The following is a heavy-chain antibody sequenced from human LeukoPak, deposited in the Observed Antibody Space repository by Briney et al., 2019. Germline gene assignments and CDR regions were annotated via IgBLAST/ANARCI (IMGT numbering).Heavy chain of an antibody. V-gene: IGHV1-2*02. J-gene: IGHJ4*02. D-gene: IGHD4-23*01. CDR2: LNPNSGDT. CDR1: GYTFTGYY. Sequence: ASVKVSCKASGYTFTGYYMHWVRQAPGQGLEWMAWLNPNSGDTDSAQKFQGRVTMTRGTSITTAYLELSSLRSDDTAVYYCARAPAGGPFDNWGQGTLVTVSS. CDR3: ARAPAGGPFDN.